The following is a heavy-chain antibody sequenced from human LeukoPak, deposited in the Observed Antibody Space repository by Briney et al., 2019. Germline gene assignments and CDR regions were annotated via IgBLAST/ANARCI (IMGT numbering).Heavy chain of an antibody. J-gene: IGHJ3*02. D-gene: IGHD2-8*01. CDR1: GGSFSGYY. Sequence: SETLSLTCAVYGGSFSGYYWSWIRQPPGKGLEWIGEINHSGSTNYNPSLKSRVTISVDTSKNQFSLKLSSVTAADTAVYYCARHGPDAFDIWGQGTMVTVSS. V-gene: IGHV4-34*01. CDR2: INHSGST. CDR3: ARHGPDAFDI.